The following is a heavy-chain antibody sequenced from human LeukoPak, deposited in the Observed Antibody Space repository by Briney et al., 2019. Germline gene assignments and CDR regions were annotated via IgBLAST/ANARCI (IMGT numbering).Heavy chain of an antibody. Sequence: PGWSLRLSCAASGFTFSSYSMNWVRQAPGKGLEWVSSISSSSSYIYYADSVKGRFTISRDNAKNSLYLQMNSLRAEDTAVYYCARMRSGSFGMDYWGQGTLVTVSS. CDR1: GFTFSSYS. J-gene: IGHJ4*02. CDR2: ISSSSSYI. CDR3: ARMRSGSFGMDY. D-gene: IGHD1-26*01. V-gene: IGHV3-21*01.